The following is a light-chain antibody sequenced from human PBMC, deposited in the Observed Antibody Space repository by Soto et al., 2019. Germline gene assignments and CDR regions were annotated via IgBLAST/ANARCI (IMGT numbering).Light chain of an antibody. CDR2: EVS. V-gene: IGLV2-14*01. J-gene: IGLJ1*01. Sequence: QSALTQPASVSGSPGQSITISCTGTSSDVGGYNYVSWYQQHPGKAPKLIIYEVSNRPSGVSNLFSGSKSGNTASLTISGLQSEDEADYYCNSYTSKSTGVFGTWTKLTVL. CDR1: SSDVGGYNY. CDR3: NSYTSKSTGV.